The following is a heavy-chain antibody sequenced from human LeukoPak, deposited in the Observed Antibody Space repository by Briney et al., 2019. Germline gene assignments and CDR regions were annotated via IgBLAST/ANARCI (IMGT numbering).Heavy chain of an antibody. Sequence: GGSLRLSCAASGFXVSSNYMSWVRQAPGKGLEWVSFIYSGGSTYYADSVKGRFTISRDNSKNTLYLQMISLRAEDTAVYYCARGGDGYNYYFDYWGQGTLVSVSS. CDR1: GFXVSSNY. CDR2: IYSGGST. J-gene: IGHJ4*02. D-gene: IGHD5-24*01. CDR3: ARGGDGYNYYFDY. V-gene: IGHV3-66*01.